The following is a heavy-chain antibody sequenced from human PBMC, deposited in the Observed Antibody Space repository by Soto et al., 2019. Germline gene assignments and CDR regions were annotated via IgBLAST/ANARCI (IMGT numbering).Heavy chain of an antibody. V-gene: IGHV4-39*01. CDR1: GGSISSRTYY. Sequence: SETLSLICIVSGGSISSRTYYWGWIRQPPGKGLEWIGSIHYSGSTYYNPSLKSRVTISVDTSKNQFSLNLISVTAADTAVYYCASSTPIWGQQLGGPVFWGQGTLVTVSS. CDR2: IHYSGST. J-gene: IGHJ4*02. CDR3: ASSTPIWGQQLGGPVF. D-gene: IGHD6-13*01.